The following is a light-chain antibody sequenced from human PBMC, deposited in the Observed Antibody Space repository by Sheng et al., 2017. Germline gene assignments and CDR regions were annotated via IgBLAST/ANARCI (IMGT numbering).Light chain of an antibody. J-gene: IGKJ1*01. CDR3: QQYLTWPRT. Sequence: EKVMTQSPATLSVSPGERATLSCRASQSVRNNLAWYQQKPGQAPRLLIHRASTRASGIAARFSGSGSGTEFTLTISSLQSEDFAVYYCQQYLTWPRTFGQGTKVEIK. V-gene: IGKV3-15*01. CDR2: RAS. CDR1: QSVRNN.